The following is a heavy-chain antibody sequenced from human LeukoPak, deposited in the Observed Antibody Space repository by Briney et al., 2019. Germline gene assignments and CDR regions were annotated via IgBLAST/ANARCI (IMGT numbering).Heavy chain of an antibody. J-gene: IGHJ3*01. V-gene: IGHV3-33*01. CDR2: IWPDGSNK. CDR3: ASAAGAFDS. CDR1: GITFSSYG. Sequence: GRSLRLSCEASGITFSSYGIHWDRQAPGKGLEWVAVIWPDGSNKYYADSVKGRFIISRDNSKNTLWLQMNSLRAEDTAVYYCASAAGAFDSWGQGTMVTVSS. D-gene: IGHD6-13*01.